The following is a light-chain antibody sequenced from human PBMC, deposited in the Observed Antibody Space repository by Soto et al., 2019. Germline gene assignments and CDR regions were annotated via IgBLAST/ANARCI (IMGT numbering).Light chain of an antibody. J-gene: IGKJ4*01. CDR2: AAS. CDR1: QHISTW. V-gene: IGKV1D-12*01. Sequence: DILMTPSPSSVSAVVGDGVIIACRASQHISTWLAWYQQKPGEAPRLLIFAASRLQSGVPSRFSGSGSGTDFTLTINGLQPEDFATYYCQQADSFPLTFGGGTKVEVK. CDR3: QQADSFPLT.